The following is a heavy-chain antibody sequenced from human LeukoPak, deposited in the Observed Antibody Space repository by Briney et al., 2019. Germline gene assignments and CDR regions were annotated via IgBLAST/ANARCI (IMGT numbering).Heavy chain of an antibody. CDR3: ARHVRLVTAQLYWYFDL. J-gene: IGHJ2*01. V-gene: IGHV4-39*01. CDR2: GFYSERN. Sequence: SETLSLTCTVSGDSISNNSYCWGWIRQPPGKGLEWIGSGFYSERNSYNPSLKSRVAVSVDTSRNQFSLQLSSVTAADTAVYYCARHVRLVTAQLYWYFDLWGRGTLVTVSS. D-gene: IGHD2-21*02. CDR1: GDSISNNSYC.